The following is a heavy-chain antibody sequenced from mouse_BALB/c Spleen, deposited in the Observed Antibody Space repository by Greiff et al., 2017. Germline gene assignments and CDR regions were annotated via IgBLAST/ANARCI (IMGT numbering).Heavy chain of an antibody. Sequence: VHLVESGPGLVAPSQSLSITCTVSGFSLTSYDISWIRQPPGKGLEWLGVIWTGGGTNYNSAFMSRLSISKDNSKSQVFLKMNSLQTDDTAIYYCVREAMDYWGQGTSVTVSS. CDR1: GFSLTSYD. J-gene: IGHJ4*01. CDR3: VREAMDY. V-gene: IGHV2-9-2*01. CDR2: IWTGGGT.